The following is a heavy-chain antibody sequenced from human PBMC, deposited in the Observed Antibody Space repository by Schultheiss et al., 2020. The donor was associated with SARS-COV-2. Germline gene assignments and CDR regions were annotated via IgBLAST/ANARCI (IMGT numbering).Heavy chain of an antibody. CDR2: FIPLFGTT. J-gene: IGHJ6*02. D-gene: IGHD3-16*01. Sequence: SVKVSCKASGGSFSAYSINWVRQAPGRGLEWMGGFIPLFGTTNHALKFKGRVTVSADTSTSTVYMELTSLTSDDTAVYYCARDNYDSFFGMDVWGQGTTVTVSS. CDR1: GGSFSAYS. V-gene: IGHV1-69*06. CDR3: ARDNYDSFFGMDV.